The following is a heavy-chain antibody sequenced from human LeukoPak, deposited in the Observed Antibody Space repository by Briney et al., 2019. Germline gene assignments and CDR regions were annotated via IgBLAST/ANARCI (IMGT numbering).Heavy chain of an antibody. V-gene: IGHV4-34*01. CDR2: INHSGST. CDR3: ARAGGQWLVRSFVY. Sequence: PSETLSLTCAVYGGSFSGYYWSWIRQPPGKGLEWIGEINHSGSTNYNPSLKSRVTISVDTSKNQFSLKLGSVTAADTAVYYCARAGGQWLVRSFVYWGQGTLVTVSS. J-gene: IGHJ4*02. D-gene: IGHD6-19*01. CDR1: GGSFSGYY.